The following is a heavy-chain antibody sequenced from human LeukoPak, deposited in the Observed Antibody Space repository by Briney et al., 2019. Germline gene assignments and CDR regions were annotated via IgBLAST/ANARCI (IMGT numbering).Heavy chain of an antibody. J-gene: IGHJ3*02. V-gene: IGHV4-61*01. CDR3: ARDKSTYYYDSSGYSDAFDI. CDR2: IYYSGST. Sequence: SETLSLTCTVSGGSISNSSYYWGWIRQPPGKGLEWIGYIYYSGSTNYNPSLKSRVTISVDTSKNQFSLKLSSVTAADTAVYYCARDKSTYYYDSSGYSDAFDIWGQGTMVTVSS. D-gene: IGHD3-22*01. CDR1: GGSISNSSYY.